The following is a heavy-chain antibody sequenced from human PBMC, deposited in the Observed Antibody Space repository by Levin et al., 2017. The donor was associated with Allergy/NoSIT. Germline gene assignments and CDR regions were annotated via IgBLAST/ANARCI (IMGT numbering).Heavy chain of an antibody. D-gene: IGHD5-12*01. V-gene: IGHV3-9*01. CDR3: AKERYSGYGLDY. CDR1: GFTFDDYA. Sequence: GGSLRLSCAASGFTFDDYAMHWVRQAPGKGLEWVSGISWNSGSIGYADSVKGRFTISRDNAKNSLYLQMNSLRAEDTALYYCAKERYSGYGLDYWGQGTLVTVSS. CDR2: ISWNSGSI. J-gene: IGHJ4*02.